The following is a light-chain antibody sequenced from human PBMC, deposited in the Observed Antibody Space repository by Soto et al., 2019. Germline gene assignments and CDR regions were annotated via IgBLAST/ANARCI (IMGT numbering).Light chain of an antibody. CDR1: QSVLYSSNNKNY. CDR2: WAS. J-gene: IGKJ1*01. Sequence: DIVMTQSPASLAVSLGERATINCKSSQSVLYSSNNKNYLAWYQQKPGQPPKLLIYWASTRESGVPDRFSGSGSGTDFTLTISSLQAEDVAVYYCQQYYNSRTFGQGTKVEIK. CDR3: QQYYNSRT. V-gene: IGKV4-1*01.